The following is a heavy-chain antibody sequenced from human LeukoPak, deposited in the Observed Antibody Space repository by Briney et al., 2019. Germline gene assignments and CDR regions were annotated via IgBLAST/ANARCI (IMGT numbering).Heavy chain of an antibody. CDR2: IYSGGST. V-gene: IGHV3-53*01. CDR3: ASGLELDY. J-gene: IGHJ4*02. CDR1: GFSFNSYV. Sequence: GGSLRLSCVVSGFSFNSYVMSWVRQAPGKGLEWVSVIYSGGSTYYADSMKGRFTISRDNSKNTLYLQMNSLRAEDTAVYYCASGLELDYWGQGTLVTVSS.